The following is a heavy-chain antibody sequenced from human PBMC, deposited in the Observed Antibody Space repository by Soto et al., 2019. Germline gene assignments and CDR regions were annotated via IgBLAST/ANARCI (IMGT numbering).Heavy chain of an antibody. Sequence: QVQLVQSGAEVKKPGASVKVSCKASGYTFTSYDIKWVRQATGQGLEWMGWMNPNSGNTGYAQKFQGRVTMTRNTSISTAYMELSSLRSEDTAVYYCARERSAAGTGWFDPWGQGTLVIVSS. CDR1: GYTFTSYD. D-gene: IGHD6-13*01. CDR2: MNPNSGNT. CDR3: ARERSAAGTGWFDP. J-gene: IGHJ5*02. V-gene: IGHV1-8*01.